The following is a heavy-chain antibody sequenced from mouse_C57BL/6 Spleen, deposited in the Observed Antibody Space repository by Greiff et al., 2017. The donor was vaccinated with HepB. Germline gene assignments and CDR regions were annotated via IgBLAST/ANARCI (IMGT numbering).Heavy chain of an antibody. CDR1: GYTFTSYW. Sequence: QVQLQQPGAELVRPGSSVKLSCKASGYTFTSYWMHWVKQRPIQGLEWIGNIDPSDSETHYNQKFKDKATLTVDKSSSTAYMPLSSLTSEDSAVYYCARSGRSSYHYYAMDYWGQGTSVTVSS. CDR2: IDPSDSET. D-gene: IGHD1-1*01. J-gene: IGHJ4*01. CDR3: ARSGRSSYHYYAMDY. V-gene: IGHV1-52*01.